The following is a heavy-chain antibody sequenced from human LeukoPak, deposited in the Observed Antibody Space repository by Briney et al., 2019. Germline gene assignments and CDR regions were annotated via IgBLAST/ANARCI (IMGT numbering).Heavy chain of an antibody. D-gene: IGHD2-21*02. CDR2: IIPILGIA. CDR3: ARHIVVVTAIPAFDI. J-gene: IGHJ3*02. Sequence: SVKVSCKASGGTFSSYAISWVRQAPGQGLEWMGRIIPILGIANYAQKFQGRVTITADKSTSTAYMELSSLRSEDAAVYYCARHIVVVTAIPAFDIWGQGTMVTVSS. V-gene: IGHV1-69*04. CDR1: GGTFSSYA.